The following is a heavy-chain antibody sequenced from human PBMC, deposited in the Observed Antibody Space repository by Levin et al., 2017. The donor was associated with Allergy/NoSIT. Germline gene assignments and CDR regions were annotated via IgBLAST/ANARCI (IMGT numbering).Heavy chain of an antibody. CDR2: IYYTGTT. V-gene: IGHV4-59*01. D-gene: IGHD7-27*01. Sequence: SQTLSLPCTVSGGPIRTSYWSWLRQPPGKGLEWIGFIYYTGTTYYNPSLKSRVTISVDNSKNQFSLKLNSVTAADTAVYYCARDRAPSGFDAFDIWGLGTLVTVSS. CDR3: ARDRAPSGFDAFDI. J-gene: IGHJ3*02. CDR1: GGPIRTSY.